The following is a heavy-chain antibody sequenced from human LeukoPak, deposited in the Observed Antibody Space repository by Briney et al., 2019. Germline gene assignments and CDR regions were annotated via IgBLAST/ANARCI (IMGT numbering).Heavy chain of an antibody. CDR2: ISAYNGNT. Sequence: ASVKVSCKASGYTLTSYGISWVRQAPGQGLEWMGWISAYNGNTNYAQKLQGRVTMTTDTSTSTAYMELRSLRSDDTAVYYCARDRGMVVVNWFDPWGQGTLVTVPS. CDR1: GYTLTSYG. CDR3: ARDRGMVVVNWFDP. D-gene: IGHD3-22*01. J-gene: IGHJ5*02. V-gene: IGHV1-18*01.